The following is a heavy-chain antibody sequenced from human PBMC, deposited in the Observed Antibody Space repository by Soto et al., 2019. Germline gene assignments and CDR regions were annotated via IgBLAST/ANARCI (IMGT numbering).Heavy chain of an antibody. Sequence: ASVKVSCKASGYTFTSYGISWVRQAPGQGLEWMGWISAYNGNTNYAQKLQGRVTMTTDTSTSTAYMELRSLRSDDTAVYYCARDSRFYLPRIAAAGYDAFDIWGQGTMVTVS. CDR2: ISAYNGNT. J-gene: IGHJ3*02. CDR1: GYTFTSYG. D-gene: IGHD6-13*01. V-gene: IGHV1-18*01. CDR3: ARDSRFYLPRIAAAGYDAFDI.